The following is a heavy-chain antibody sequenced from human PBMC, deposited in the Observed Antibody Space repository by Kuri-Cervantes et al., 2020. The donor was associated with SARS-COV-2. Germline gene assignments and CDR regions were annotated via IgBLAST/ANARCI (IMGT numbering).Heavy chain of an antibody. CDR1: GFTFSSYA. CDR2: ISGSGGST. V-gene: IGHV3-23*01. J-gene: IGHJ4*02. CDR3: STWGWGGATRYFDY. Sequence: GESLKISCSASGFTFSSYAMNWVRQAPGKGLEWVSAISGSGGSTYYADSVKGRFTIPRDNSKNTLYLQMNSLRAEDAAVYYCSTWGWGGATRYFDYWGQGTLVTVSS. D-gene: IGHD1-26*01.